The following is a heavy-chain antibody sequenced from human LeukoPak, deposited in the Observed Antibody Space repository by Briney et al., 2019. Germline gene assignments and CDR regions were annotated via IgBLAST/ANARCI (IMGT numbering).Heavy chain of an antibody. D-gene: IGHD1-14*01. V-gene: IGHV3-23*01. CDR2: LTGNGGSA. J-gene: IGHJ4*02. Sequence: GGSLRLSCAASGFTFSDYALSWVRQTPGKGLQWVSTLTGNGGSAYYADSVKGRFTISRDNSKNTLYLQIYSLRAEDTALYYCAKAISLVVSTTFDYWGQGTLVTVSS. CDR1: GFTFSDYA. CDR3: AKAISLVVSTTFDY.